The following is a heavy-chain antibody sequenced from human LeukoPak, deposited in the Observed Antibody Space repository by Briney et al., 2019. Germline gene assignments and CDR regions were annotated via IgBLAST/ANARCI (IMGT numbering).Heavy chain of an antibody. Sequence: GGSLRLSCAASGFTFSDYYMNWIRQAPGKGLEWISYISSSGSTIYYADSVMGRFTISRDNAKNSLYLQMNSLRAEDTAVYYCARDGGYCSGGSCYDYWGXXXLVTVSS. V-gene: IGHV3-11*01. D-gene: IGHD2-15*01. CDR3: ARDGGYCSGGSCYDY. CDR2: ISSSGSTI. CDR1: GFTFSDYY. J-gene: IGHJ4*03.